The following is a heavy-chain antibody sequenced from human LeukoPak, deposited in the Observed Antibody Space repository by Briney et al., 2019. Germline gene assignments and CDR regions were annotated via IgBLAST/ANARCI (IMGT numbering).Heavy chain of an antibody. Sequence: GGSLRLSCAASGFTFSNYAMHWVRQAPGKGLEWVSAISNTGGSTFYADSVKGRFTISRDNSKNTLYLQMNSLRAEDTAVYYCAKRASGSGTSLYYFDYWGRGTLVTVSS. CDR1: GFTFSNYA. V-gene: IGHV3-23*01. CDR2: ISNTGGST. D-gene: IGHD3-10*01. J-gene: IGHJ4*02. CDR3: AKRASGSGTSLYYFDY.